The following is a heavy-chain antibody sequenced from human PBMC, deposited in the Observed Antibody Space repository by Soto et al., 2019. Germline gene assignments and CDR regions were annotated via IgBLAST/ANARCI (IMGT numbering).Heavy chain of an antibody. D-gene: IGHD3-22*01. J-gene: IGHJ4*02. CDR3: VKEEDYYDSSGYNYFDY. V-gene: IGHV3-64D*09. CDR1: GFTFSSYA. CDR2: ISSNGGST. Sequence: GGSLRLSCSASGFTFSSYAMHWVRQAPGKGLEYVSAISSNGGSTYYADSVKGRFTISRDNSKNTLYLQMSSLRAEDTVVDYCVKEEDYYDSSGYNYFDYWGQGTLVTVSS.